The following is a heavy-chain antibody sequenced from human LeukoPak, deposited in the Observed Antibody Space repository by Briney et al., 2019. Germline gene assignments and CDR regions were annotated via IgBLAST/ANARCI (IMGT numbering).Heavy chain of an antibody. CDR2: INSDGSST. D-gene: IGHD3-10*01. CDR1: GFTLSSYW. V-gene: IGHV3-74*01. J-gene: IGHJ3*02. CDR3: AREGARFDDAFGI. Sequence: GGSLRLSCAASGFTLSSYWMHWVRQAPGKGLVWVSRINSDGSSTSYADSVKGRFTISRDNAKNTLYLQMNSLRAEDTAVYYCAREGARFDDAFGIWGQGTMVTVSS.